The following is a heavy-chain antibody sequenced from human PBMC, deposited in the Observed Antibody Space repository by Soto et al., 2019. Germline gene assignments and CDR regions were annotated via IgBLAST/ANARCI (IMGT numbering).Heavy chain of an antibody. CDR3: ASWDSSSWYQGY. J-gene: IGHJ4*02. CDR2: IYYSGST. V-gene: IGHV4-39*01. D-gene: IGHD6-13*01. Sequence: QLQLQESGPGLVKPSATLSLTCTVSGGSISSSSYYWGWIRQPPGKGLEWIGSIYYSGSTYYNPSLKSRVTISVDTSKNQVSLKLSSVTAADTAVYYCASWDSSSWYQGYWGQGTLVTVSS. CDR1: GGSISSSSYY.